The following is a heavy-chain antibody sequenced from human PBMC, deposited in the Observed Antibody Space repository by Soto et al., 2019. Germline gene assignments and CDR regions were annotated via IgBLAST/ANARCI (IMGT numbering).Heavy chain of an antibody. J-gene: IGHJ3*02. D-gene: IGHD2-15*01. Sequence: PGESLKISCKGSVYSFTSYWISWVRQMPGKGLEWMGRIDPSDSYTNYSPSFQGHVTISADKSISTAYLQWSSLRASDTAMYYCATQSIVVVAATVAFDIWGQGAMVTVSS. CDR3: ATQSIVVVAATVAFDI. CDR2: IDPSDSYT. CDR1: VYSFTSYW. V-gene: IGHV5-10-1*01.